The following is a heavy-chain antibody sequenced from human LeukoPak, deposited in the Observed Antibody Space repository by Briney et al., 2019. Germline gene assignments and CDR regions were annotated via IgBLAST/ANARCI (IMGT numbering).Heavy chain of an antibody. J-gene: IGHJ2*01. CDR1: VGSISSGGYY. CDR2: MYYSEST. Sequence: SQTLSLTCTVSVGSISSGGYYWSWIRQHPGKGLEWIWYMYYSESTCYNPSLKSRVTISVDTSKNQFSLKLSSVTAADTPVYYCARGPTYYYDSSGYRNWYFDLWGRGTLVTVSS. D-gene: IGHD3-22*01. CDR3: ARGPTYYYDSSGYRNWYFDL. V-gene: IGHV4-31*03.